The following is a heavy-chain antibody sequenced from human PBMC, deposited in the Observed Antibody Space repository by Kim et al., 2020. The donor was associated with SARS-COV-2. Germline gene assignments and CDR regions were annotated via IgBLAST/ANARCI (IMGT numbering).Heavy chain of an antibody. Sequence: SVKVSCKASGYTFTSYTMHWVRQAPGQRLEWMGWITAGNANTKYSQKFQGRVTITSDTSASTAYMELSSLRSEDTAVYYCARDRGGSNDYSGQGTLVTVSS. J-gene: IGHJ4*02. CDR1: GYTFTSYT. D-gene: IGHD5-12*01. V-gene: IGHV1-3*01. CDR3: ARDRGGSNDY. CDR2: ITAGNANT.